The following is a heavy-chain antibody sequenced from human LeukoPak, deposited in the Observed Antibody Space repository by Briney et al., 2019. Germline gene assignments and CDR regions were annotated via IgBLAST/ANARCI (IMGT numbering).Heavy chain of an antibody. CDR3: AKDIAYKLDS. CDR2: IDPDGSVT. J-gene: IGHJ4*02. V-gene: IGHV3-74*01. CDR1: GFPFSRDS. D-gene: IGHD2-15*01. Sequence: GGSLRLSCAGSGFPFSRDSMHWVRQSPVKELVWLSRIDPDGSVTNYADSVKGRFTIARDNAKNTVYLQMNSLRDDDTAVYYCAKDIAYKLDSWGQGILVTIAS.